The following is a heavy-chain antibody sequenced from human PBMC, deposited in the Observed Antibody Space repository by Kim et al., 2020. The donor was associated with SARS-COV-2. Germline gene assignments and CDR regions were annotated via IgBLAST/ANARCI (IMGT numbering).Heavy chain of an antibody. D-gene: IGHD5-12*01. J-gene: IGHJ4*02. CDR3: ARERAGVVATIKGVIDY. V-gene: IGHV6-1*01. Sequence: VKSRITINPDTSKNQFSLQLNSVTPEDTAVYYCARERAGVVATIKGVIDYWGQGTLVTVSS.